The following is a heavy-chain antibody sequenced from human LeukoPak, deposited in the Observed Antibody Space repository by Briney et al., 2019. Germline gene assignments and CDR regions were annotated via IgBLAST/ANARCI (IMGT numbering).Heavy chain of an antibody. Sequence: AASVKVSCTASGYTFTSYYIHWVRQAPGQGLEWMGMIYPRDGSTSYAQKFQGRVTITADESTSTAYMELSSLRSEDTAVYYCARVRSYCGGDCYFDYWGQGTLVTVSS. CDR1: GYTFTSYY. J-gene: IGHJ4*02. D-gene: IGHD2-21*02. CDR3: ARVRSYCGGDCYFDY. V-gene: IGHV1-46*01. CDR2: IYPRDGST.